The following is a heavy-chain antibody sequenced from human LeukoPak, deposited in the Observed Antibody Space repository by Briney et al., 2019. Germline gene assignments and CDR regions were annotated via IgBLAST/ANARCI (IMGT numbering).Heavy chain of an antibody. CDR1: GYTFTSYC. D-gene: IGHD1-26*01. CDR3: ALRRLVGAKFSSARYFDL. J-gene: IGHJ2*01. Sequence: ASVKVSCKASGYTFTSYCISWVRQAPGQGREGMGWISAYKCNTNYAHKLQGTGTMTTNTSTSTAYTELKSLRSDDPAVYCCALRRLVGAKFSSARYFDLWGGGTLVTVSS. CDR2: ISAYKCNT. V-gene: IGHV1-18*01.